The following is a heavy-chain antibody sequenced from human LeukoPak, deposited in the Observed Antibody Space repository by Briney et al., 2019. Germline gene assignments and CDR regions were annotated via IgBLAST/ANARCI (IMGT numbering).Heavy chain of an antibody. CDR1: GGSISSGGYY. J-gene: IGHJ4*02. CDR2: IYYSGST. CDR3: ARGLSGYGDPLDY. Sequence: TLSLTCTVSGGSISSGGYYWSWIRQHPGKGLEWIGYIYYSGSTYYNPSLKSRVTISVDTSKNRFSLKLSSVTAADTAVYYCARGLSGYGDPLDYWGQGTLVTVSS. D-gene: IGHD4-17*01. V-gene: IGHV4-31*03.